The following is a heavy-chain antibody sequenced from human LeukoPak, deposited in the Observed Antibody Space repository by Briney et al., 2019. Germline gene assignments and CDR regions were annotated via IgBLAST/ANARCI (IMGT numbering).Heavy chain of an antibody. CDR3: ARDAATIPYNWFDP. CDR2: TWYDGSNK. J-gene: IGHJ5*02. CDR1: GFTFSSYG. D-gene: IGHD5-12*01. V-gene: IGHV3-33*01. Sequence: GGSLRLSCAASGFTFSSYGMHWVRQAPGKGLEWVAVTWYDGSNKYYADSVKGRFTISRDNSKNTLYLQMNSLRAEDTAVYYCARDAATIPYNWFDPWGQGTLVTVSS.